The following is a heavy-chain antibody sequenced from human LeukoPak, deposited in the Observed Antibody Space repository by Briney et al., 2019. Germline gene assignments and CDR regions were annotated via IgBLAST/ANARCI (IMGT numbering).Heavy chain of an antibody. D-gene: IGHD1-26*01. J-gene: IGHJ3*02. Sequence: SGGSLRLSCAASGFTVSSNYMSWVRQAPGKGLEWVSVIYSGGSTYYADSVKGRFTISRDNSKNTLYLQMNSLRAEDTAVYYCARDLLSGSYRRRAFDIWGQGTMVTVSS. CDR3: ARDLLSGSYRRRAFDI. CDR2: IYSGGST. CDR1: GFTVSSNY. V-gene: IGHV3-53*01.